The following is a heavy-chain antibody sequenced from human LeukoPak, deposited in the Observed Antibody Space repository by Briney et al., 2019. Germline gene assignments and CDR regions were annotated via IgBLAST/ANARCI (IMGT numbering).Heavy chain of an antibody. CDR2: IYYSGST. CDR3: ARDRPPSTVIHYFDY. Sequence: SETLSLTCTVSGGSISSSSYYWGWIRQPPGKGLEWIGSIYYSGSTYYNPSLKSRVTISVDTSKNQFSLKLSSVTAADTAVYYCARDRPPSTVIHYFDYWGQGTLVTVSS. CDR1: GGSISSSSYY. V-gene: IGHV4-39*07. J-gene: IGHJ4*02. D-gene: IGHD4-11*01.